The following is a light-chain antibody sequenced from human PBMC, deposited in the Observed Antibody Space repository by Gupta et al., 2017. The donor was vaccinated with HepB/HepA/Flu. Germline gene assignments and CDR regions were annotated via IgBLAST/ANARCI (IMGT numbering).Light chain of an antibody. V-gene: IGLV8-61*01. CDR2: STN. J-gene: IGLJ2*01. Sequence: QPVVTQEPSVSVSPGGTVTLTCGLSSGSVSTGYHHSCYQLTPGHPPRTLVYSTNIRFYGVPDRFSASLLGNKAALTITVAQADEESDYYCVLYIGSGISVFGGGTKLTVL. CDR3: VLYIGSGISV. CDR1: SGSVSTGYH.